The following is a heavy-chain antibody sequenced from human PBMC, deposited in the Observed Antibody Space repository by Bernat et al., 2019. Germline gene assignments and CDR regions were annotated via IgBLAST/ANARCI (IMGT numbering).Heavy chain of an antibody. J-gene: IGHJ4*02. CDR1: GFTVSSNY. Sequence: EVQLVESGGGLVQPGGSLRLSCAASGFTVSSNYMSWVRQAPGKGLEWVSVIYSGGSTYYADSVKGRFTISRDNSKNTLYLQMNSLRAEDTAVYDCARDEGGYDSSLLGYWGQGTLVTVSS. CDR3: ARDEGGYDSSLLGY. V-gene: IGHV3-66*01. CDR2: IYSGGST. D-gene: IGHD3-22*01.